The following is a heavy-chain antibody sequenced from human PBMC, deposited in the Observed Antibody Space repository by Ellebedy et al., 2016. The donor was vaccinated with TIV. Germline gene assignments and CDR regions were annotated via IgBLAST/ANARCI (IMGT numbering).Heavy chain of an antibody. D-gene: IGHD2-8*02. V-gene: IGHV3-30*03. J-gene: IGHJ4*02. CDR1: EFTFRRYA. CDR2: IAYDGNNQ. Sequence: GESLKISCAASEFTFRRYAMHWVRQAPGKGLEWVAYIAYDGNNQQYGDAVKGRFTISRDNRKNTLYLHLNRLRAEDTAVYYCVRGIRDRECTSARCDNYWGQGTLVTVSS. CDR3: VRGIRDRECTSARCDNY.